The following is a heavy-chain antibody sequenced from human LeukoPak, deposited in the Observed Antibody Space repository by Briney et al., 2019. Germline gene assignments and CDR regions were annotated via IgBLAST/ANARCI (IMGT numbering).Heavy chain of an antibody. D-gene: IGHD3-10*01. V-gene: IGHV3-21*01. CDR3: ARGGKNAFDS. J-gene: IGHJ3*02. Sequence: GGSLRLSCAASGFTFSSCSMNWVRQAPGKGLEWVSSISSSSSYIYYADSVKGRFTISRDNAETSLYLQMNSLRGEDAAVYYCARGGKNAFDSWGQGTMVTVSS. CDR2: ISSSSSYI. CDR1: GFTFSSCS.